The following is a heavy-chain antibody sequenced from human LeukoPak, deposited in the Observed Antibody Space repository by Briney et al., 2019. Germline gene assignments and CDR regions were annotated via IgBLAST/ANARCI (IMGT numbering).Heavy chain of an antibody. CDR2: IYPGDSDT. CDR3: ARAGGSNYRLFDS. Sequence: GESLEISCKASGYSFTNYWIGWVRQMPGKGLEWMGIIYPGDSDTIYSPSFQGQVTISADKSINTAYLQWSSLQPSDTAMYYCARAGGSNYRLFDSWGQGTLVTVSS. V-gene: IGHV5-51*01. D-gene: IGHD4-11*01. CDR1: GYSFTNYW. J-gene: IGHJ4*02.